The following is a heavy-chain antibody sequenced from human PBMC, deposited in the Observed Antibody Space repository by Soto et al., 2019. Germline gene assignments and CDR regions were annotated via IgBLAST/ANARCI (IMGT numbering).Heavy chain of an antibody. CDR1: GVSITSTTYF. D-gene: IGHD4-4*01. CDR3: ARQATYTLDV. J-gene: IGHJ6*02. Sequence: QLQLQESGPGLVQPSETLSLSCAVSGVSITSTTYFWAWIRQPPGKGLEWIGTLSYAGNTYYNPSPQSRVTISADTSKNQFSLMLTSLTAADTAVYYCARQATYTLDVWGQGTTVTVSS. V-gene: IGHV4-39*01. CDR2: LSYAGNT.